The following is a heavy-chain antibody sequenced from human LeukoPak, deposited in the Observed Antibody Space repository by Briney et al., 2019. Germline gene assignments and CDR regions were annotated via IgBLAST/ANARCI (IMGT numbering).Heavy chain of an antibody. CDR2: INPNSGGT. J-gene: IGHJ6*03. V-gene: IGHV1-2*06. CDR3: ARDLEDSSGYYYYYYYMDV. CDR1: GYTFTGYY. D-gene: IGHD3-22*01. Sequence: ASVKVSCKASGYTFTGYYMHWVRQAPGQGLEWMRRINPNSGGTNYAQKFQGRVTMTRDTSISTAYMELSRLRSDDTAVYYCARDLEDSSGYYYYYYYMDVWGKGTTVTVSS.